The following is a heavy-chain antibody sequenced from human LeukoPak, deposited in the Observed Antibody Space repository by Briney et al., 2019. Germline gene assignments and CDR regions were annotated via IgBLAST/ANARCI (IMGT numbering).Heavy chain of an antibody. CDR2: ISYDGSNK. CDR1: GFTFSNNA. CDR3: ARDYPQWLAYYYYGMDV. D-gene: IGHD6-19*01. J-gene: IGHJ6*02. Sequence: PGGSLRLSCAASGFTFSNNAMSWVRQAPGKGLEWVAVISYDGSNKYYADSVKGRFTISRDNSKNTLYLQMNSLRAEDTAVYYCARDYPQWLAYYYYGMDVWGQGTTVTVSS. V-gene: IGHV3-30-3*01.